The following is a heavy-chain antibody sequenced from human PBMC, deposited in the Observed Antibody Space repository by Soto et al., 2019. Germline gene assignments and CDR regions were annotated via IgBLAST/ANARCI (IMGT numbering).Heavy chain of an antibody. CDR1: GFTFSDYY. D-gene: IGHD2-21*02. CDR3: ARSGDKYNRLDY. CDR2: GSNSGTFS. J-gene: IGHJ4*02. Sequence: GGSLRLSCEGSGFTFSDYYISWIRQAPGKGLEWISYGSNSGTFSRYADSVKGRFSISRDNTKNLLYLQMNSLRAEDTAVYYCARSGDKYNRLDYWGQGTPVTVSS. V-gene: IGHV3-11*06.